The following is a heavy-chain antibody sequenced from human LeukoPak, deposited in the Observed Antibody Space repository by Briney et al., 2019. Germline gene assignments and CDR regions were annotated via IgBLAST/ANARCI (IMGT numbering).Heavy chain of an antibody. CDR1: GFTFSSYS. Sequence: PGGSLRLSCAASGFTFSSYSMNWVRQAPGKGLEWISFISSSHNTIYYADSVKGRFTISRDNAKNSLYLQMNSLRAEDTAAYYCTKGIDIVATIIALDYWGQGTLVTVSS. D-gene: IGHD5-12*01. CDR2: ISSSHNTI. J-gene: IGHJ4*02. CDR3: TKGIDIVATIIALDY. V-gene: IGHV3-48*01.